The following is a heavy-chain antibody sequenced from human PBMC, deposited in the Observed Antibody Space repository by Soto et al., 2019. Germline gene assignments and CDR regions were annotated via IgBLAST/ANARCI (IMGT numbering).Heavy chain of an antibody. CDR2: IWYDGSNK. J-gene: IGHJ4*02. V-gene: IGHV3-33*01. CDR1: GFTFSSYG. CDR3: ARVLIHPTYSSGWSSDY. D-gene: IGHD6-19*01. Sequence: GGSLRLSCAASGFTFSSYGMHWVRQAPGKGLEWVAVIWYDGSNKYYADSVKGRFTISRDNSKNTLYLQMNSLRAEDTAVYYCARVLIHPTYSSGWSSDYWGQGTLVTVSS.